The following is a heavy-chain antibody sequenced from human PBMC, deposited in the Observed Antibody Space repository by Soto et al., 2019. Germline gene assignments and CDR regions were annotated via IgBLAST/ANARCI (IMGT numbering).Heavy chain of an antibody. D-gene: IGHD4-17*01. J-gene: IGHJ6*02. Sequence: GESLKISCKASGYIFTLYWVGWVRQMPGKGLEWMGIIYPGDSDTRYSPSFQGQVTISADKSISTASLQWSSLKASDTAVYYCARQSPTPGYYYFSYGMDVWGQGTTVTVSS. CDR1: GYIFTLYW. CDR2: IYPGDSDT. V-gene: IGHV5-51*01. CDR3: ARQSPTPGYYYFSYGMDV.